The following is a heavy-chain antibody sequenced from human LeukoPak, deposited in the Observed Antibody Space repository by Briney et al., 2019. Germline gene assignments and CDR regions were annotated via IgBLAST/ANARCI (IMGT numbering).Heavy chain of an antibody. V-gene: IGHV3-74*03. CDR3: AITVDCRATTDCYSYFHH. J-gene: IGHJ1*01. Sequence: PGGSLRLSCTASGFIFSNHGMQWVRQAPGKGLVWVSRVSNDGTYTEYADSVKGRFTISRDNAKDTLYLQVNSLRAEDTAVYYCAITVDCRATTDCYSYFHHWGQGTLVTVSS. D-gene: IGHD2-21*02. CDR2: VSNDGTYT. CDR1: GFIFSNHG.